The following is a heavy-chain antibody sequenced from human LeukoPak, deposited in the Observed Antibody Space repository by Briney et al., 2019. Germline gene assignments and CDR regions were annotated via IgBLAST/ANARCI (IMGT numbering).Heavy chain of an antibody. CDR3: ARMTQDAFDI. V-gene: IGHV4-34*01. Sequence: SETLSLTCAVYGGSFSGYYWSWIRQPPGKGLEWIGSIYHSGSTYYNPSLKSRVTISVDTSKNQFSLKLSSVTAADTAVYYCARMTQDAFDIWGQGTMVTVSS. CDR1: GGSFSGYY. CDR2: IYHSGST. J-gene: IGHJ3*02.